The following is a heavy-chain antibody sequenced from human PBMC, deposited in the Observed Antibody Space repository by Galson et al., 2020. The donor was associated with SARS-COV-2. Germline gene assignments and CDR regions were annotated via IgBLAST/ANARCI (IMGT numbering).Heavy chain of an antibody. CDR2: ISGSGGST. V-gene: IGHV3-23*01. J-gene: IGHJ5*02. CDR3: ATLTGYSSSWYGPSWFDP. Sequence: GESLKISCAASGFTFSSYAMSWVRQAPGKGLEWVSAISGSGGSTYYADSVKGRFTISRDNSKNTLYLQMNSLRAEDTAVYYCATLTGYSSSWYGPSWFDPWGQGTLVTVSS. CDR1: GFTFSSYA. D-gene: IGHD6-13*01.